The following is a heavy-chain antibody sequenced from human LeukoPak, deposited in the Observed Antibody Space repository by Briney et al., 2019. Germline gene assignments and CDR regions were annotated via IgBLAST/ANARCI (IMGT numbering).Heavy chain of an antibody. V-gene: IGHV3-64*01. CDR1: GFTFSSYA. D-gene: IGHD2-15*01. J-gene: IGHJ4*02. CDR3: ARERVDCSGGSCLYYFDY. CDR2: ISTNGGST. Sequence: GGSLRLSCAAPGFTFSSYAMHWVRQAPGKGLEYVSAISTNGGSTYYANSVKGRFTISRDNSKNTLYLQMGSLRAEDMAVYYCARERVDCSGGSCLYYFDYWGQGTLVTVSS.